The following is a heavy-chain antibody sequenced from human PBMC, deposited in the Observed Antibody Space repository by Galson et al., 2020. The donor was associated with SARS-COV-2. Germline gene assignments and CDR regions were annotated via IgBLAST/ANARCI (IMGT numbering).Heavy chain of an antibody. CDR2: ISSSGSTI. CDR3: AREPWGRFGGLFEYYFDY. CDR1: GFTFSSYE. V-gene: IGHV3-48*03. J-gene: IGHJ4*02. D-gene: IGHD3-10*01. Sequence: GGSMRLSCAASGFTFSSYEMNWVRQAPGKGLEWVSYISSSGSTIYYADSVKGRFTISRDNAKNSLYLQMNSLRAEDTAVYYCAREPWGRFGGLFEYYFDYWGQGTLVTVSS.